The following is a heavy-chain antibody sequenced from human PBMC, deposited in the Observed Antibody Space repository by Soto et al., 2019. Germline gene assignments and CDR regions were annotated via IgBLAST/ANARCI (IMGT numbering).Heavy chain of an antibody. Sequence: QVQLVQSGAEVKKPGASVKVSCKASGYTFTSYGITWVRQAPGQGLEWMGWISAYSCNTNYAQKLQGRVTMTTDTSTNTAYMELRSLRSDDTAVYSCASSYYEDAFDIWGQGTMVTVSS. CDR3: ASSYYEDAFDI. J-gene: IGHJ3*02. D-gene: IGHD3-22*01. CDR2: ISAYSCNT. CDR1: GYTFTSYG. V-gene: IGHV1-18*01.